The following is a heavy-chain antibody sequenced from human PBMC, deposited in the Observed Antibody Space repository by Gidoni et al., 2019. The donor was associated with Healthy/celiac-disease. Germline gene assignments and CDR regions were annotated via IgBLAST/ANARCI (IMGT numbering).Heavy chain of an antibody. CDR1: VGSIRSGGYY. J-gene: IGHJ5*02. V-gene: IGHV4-31*03. D-gene: IGHD2-15*01. Sequence: QVQLQESGPGLVKPSQTLSLTCTVSVGSIRSGGYYWSWIRQPPGKGLEWIGYIYYSGSTYYNPSLKSRVTISVDTSKNQFSLKLSSVTAADTAVYYCARTHCSGGSCYPNWFDPWGQGTLVTVSS. CDR3: ARTHCSGGSCYPNWFDP. CDR2: IYYSGST.